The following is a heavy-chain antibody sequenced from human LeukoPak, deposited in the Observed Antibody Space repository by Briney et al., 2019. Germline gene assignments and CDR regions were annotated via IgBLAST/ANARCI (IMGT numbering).Heavy chain of an antibody. D-gene: IGHD6-13*01. V-gene: IGHV1-18*01. CDR3: ATETRGIAAAGHYYYYYCGMDV. J-gene: IGHJ6*02. Sequence: GASVKVSCKASGYTFTSYGISWVRQAPGQGLEWMGWISAYNGNTNYAQKLQGRVTMTTDTSTSTAYMELRSLRSDDTAVYYCATETRGIAAAGHYYYYYCGMDVWGQGTTVTVSS. CDR2: ISAYNGNT. CDR1: GYTFTSYG.